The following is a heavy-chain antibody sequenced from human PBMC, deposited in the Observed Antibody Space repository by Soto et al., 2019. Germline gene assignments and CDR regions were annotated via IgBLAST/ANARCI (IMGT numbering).Heavy chain of an antibody. J-gene: IGHJ6*03. D-gene: IGHD3-16*02. Sequence: PSETLSLTCAVYGGSFSGYYWSWIRQPPGKGLEWIGEINHSGSTNYNPSLKSRVTISVDTSKNQFSLKLSSVTAADTAVYYCARFSYDYIWGSYRYTAHYMDVWGKGTTVTVSS. CDR3: ARFSYDYIWGSYRYTAHYMDV. CDR1: GGSFSGYY. V-gene: IGHV4-34*01. CDR2: INHSGST.